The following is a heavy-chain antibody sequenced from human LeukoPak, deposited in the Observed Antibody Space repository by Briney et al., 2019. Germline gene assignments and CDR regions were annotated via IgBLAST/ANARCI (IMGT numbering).Heavy chain of an antibody. CDR2: INPSGGST. CDR3: AKGTGFLRFDY. CDR1: GYTFTSYY. Sequence: ASVKVSCKASGYTFTSYYMHWVRQAPGQGLEWMGIINPSGGSTSYAQKFQGRVTITADKSTSTAYMELSSLRSEDTAVYYCAKGTGFLRFDYWGQGTLVTVSS. V-gene: IGHV1-46*01. J-gene: IGHJ4*02. D-gene: IGHD1-14*01.